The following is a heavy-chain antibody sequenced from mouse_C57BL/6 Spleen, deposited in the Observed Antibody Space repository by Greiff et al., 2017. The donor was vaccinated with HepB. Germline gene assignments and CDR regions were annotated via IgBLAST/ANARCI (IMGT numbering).Heavy chain of an antibody. CDR2: IDPSDSYT. J-gene: IGHJ3*01. CDR1: GYTFTSYW. Sequence: QVQLQQPGAELVKPGASVKLSCKASGYTFTSYWMQWVKQRPGQGLEWIGEIDPSDSYTNYNQKFKGKATLTVDTSSSTAYMQLSSLTSGDSAVYFCEMSVSAWFAHGGRESGVTVST. V-gene: IGHV1-50*01. D-gene: IGHD3-1*01. CDR3: EMSVSAWFAH.